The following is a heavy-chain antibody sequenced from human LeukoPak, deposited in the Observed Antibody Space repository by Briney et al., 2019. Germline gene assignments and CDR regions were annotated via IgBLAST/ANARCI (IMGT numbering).Heavy chain of an antibody. V-gene: IGHV4-59*01. CDR3: SRARGGYGDYGSWFDP. Sequence: SETLSLTCTVSGDSISGYYWNWIRQPPGKGLEWIGFVHYSASTNYNPFLKTRVTISVDISKNQFSLNLSSVTAADTAVYYCSRARGGYGDYGSWFDPWGQGTLVPVSS. D-gene: IGHD4-17*01. J-gene: IGHJ5*02. CDR2: VHYSAST. CDR1: GDSISGYY.